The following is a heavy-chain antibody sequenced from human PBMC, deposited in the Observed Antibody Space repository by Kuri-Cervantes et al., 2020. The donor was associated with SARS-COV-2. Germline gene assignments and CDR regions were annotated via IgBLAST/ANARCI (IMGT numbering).Heavy chain of an antibody. Sequence: GGSLRLSCAASGFTFSSSWMHWVCQAPEKGLEWVSAISGSGGSTYYADSVKGRFTISRDNSKNTLYLQMNSLRAEDTAVYYCAKFSDCSSTSCYTGWWDYWGQGTLVTVSS. CDR2: ISGSGGST. J-gene: IGHJ4*02. D-gene: IGHD2-2*02. V-gene: IGHV3-23*01. CDR3: AKFSDCSSTSCYTGWWDY. CDR1: GFTFSSSW.